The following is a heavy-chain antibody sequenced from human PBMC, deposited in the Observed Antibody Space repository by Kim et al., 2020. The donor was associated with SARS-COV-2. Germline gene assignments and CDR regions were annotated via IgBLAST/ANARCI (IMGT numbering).Heavy chain of an antibody. CDR1: GFTVGSSA. Sequence: GGSLRLSCAASGFTVGSSALSWVRQVQGKGLEWVSGISGPSSNRYYADSVRGRFTISRDESKNTLELQMDSLRVEDTAVYFCARHPVGSSIDYVDVWGEG. J-gene: IGHJ6*03. D-gene: IGHD1-26*01. CDR3: ARHPVGSSIDYVDV. V-gene: IGHV3-23*01. CDR2: ISGPSSNR.